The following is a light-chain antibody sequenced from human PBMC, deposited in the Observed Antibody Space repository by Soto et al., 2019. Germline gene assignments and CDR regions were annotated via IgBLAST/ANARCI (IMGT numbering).Light chain of an antibody. V-gene: IGKV3-15*01. Sequence: EIVMTQSPATLSVSPGERATLSCRASQSVSSNLAWYQQKPGQAPRLLISAASTRGTGIPARFSGSGSGTEFILTISSLQSEDFAVYYCQQYNNWPQTFGQGTKLEIK. J-gene: IGKJ2*01. CDR2: AAS. CDR1: QSVSSN. CDR3: QQYNNWPQT.